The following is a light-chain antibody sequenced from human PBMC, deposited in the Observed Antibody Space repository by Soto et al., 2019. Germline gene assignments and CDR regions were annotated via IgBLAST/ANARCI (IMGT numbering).Light chain of an antibody. Sequence: EIVMTQSPATLSVSPGERATLSCRASQSVNTNLAWYQQKPGQAPRLLISDASTRATGIPARFSGSGSGTEFTLTISSLQSEDFAVYYCHQYGLSPPYTFGPGTKVDIK. J-gene: IGKJ3*01. CDR3: HQYGLSPPYT. V-gene: IGKV3-15*01. CDR2: DAS. CDR1: QSVNTN.